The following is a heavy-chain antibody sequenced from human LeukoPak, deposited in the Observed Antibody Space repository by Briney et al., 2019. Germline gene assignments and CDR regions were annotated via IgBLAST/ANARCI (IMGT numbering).Heavy chain of an antibody. D-gene: IGHD3-9*01. V-gene: IGHV3-23*01. Sequence: LSGGSLRLSCAASGFTFSTYAMTWVRQAPGKGLEWVSGINSNGDEIYYADSVRGRFTISRDNSNNALYLQMNSLRAEDTAVYYCARDSVILTGLNFDYWGQGTLVTVSS. CDR1: GFTFSTYA. CDR3: ARDSVILTGLNFDY. J-gene: IGHJ4*02. CDR2: INSNGDEI.